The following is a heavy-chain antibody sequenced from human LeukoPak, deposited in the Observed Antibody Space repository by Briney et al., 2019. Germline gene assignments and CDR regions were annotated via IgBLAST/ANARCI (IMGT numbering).Heavy chain of an antibody. Sequence: SETLSLTCAVYGGSFNDYYWNWIRQPPGKGLEWIGEINLRGSTTYNPSLKSRVTISLAEATNQSSLKLSSVTAADTAVYFCARGGRYMSARWYRSVYYFMNVWGKGTKVSV. CDR3: ARGGRYMSARWYRSVYYFMNV. J-gene: IGHJ6*03. V-gene: IGHV4-34*01. CDR2: INLRGST. D-gene: IGHD6-13*01. CDR1: GGSFNDYY.